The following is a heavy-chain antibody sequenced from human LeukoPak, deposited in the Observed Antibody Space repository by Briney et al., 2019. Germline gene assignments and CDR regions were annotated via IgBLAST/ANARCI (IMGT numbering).Heavy chain of an antibody. Sequence: KSSGTLSLTCAVSGGSISSSNWWSWVRQPPGKGLEWIGEIYHSGSTNYNPSLKSRVTISVDKSKNQFSLKLSSVTAADTAVYYCARLVVDTAMVNFDYWGQGTLVTVSS. CDR2: IYHSGST. CDR3: ARLVVDTAMVNFDY. V-gene: IGHV4-4*02. CDR1: GGSISSSNW. J-gene: IGHJ4*02. D-gene: IGHD5-18*01.